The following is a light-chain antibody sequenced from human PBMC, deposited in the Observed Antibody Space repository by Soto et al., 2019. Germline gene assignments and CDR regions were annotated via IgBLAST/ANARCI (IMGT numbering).Light chain of an antibody. CDR3: QQGYTTPIT. V-gene: IGKV1-39*01. J-gene: IGKJ5*01. Sequence: DIQMTQSPSSLSASVGDRVTITCRASQNINNYLSWYQQRPGKAPKLLIYTASSLQSGVPSRFSGSGSGTDFSLTISSLQPEDFSTYHCQQGYTTPITFGQGTRLEIK. CDR2: TAS. CDR1: QNINNY.